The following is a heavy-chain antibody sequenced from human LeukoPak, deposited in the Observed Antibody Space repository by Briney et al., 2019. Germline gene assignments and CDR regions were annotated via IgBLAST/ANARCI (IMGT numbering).Heavy chain of an antibody. Sequence: PGRSLRLSCAASGFTFSSYAMHWVRQAPGKGLEWVAVISYDGSNKYYADSVKGRFTISRDNSKNTLYLQMNSLRAEDTAVYYCARDFNNGGENWFDPWGQGTLVTVSP. V-gene: IGHV3-30-3*01. CDR3: ARDFNNGGENWFDP. CDR1: GFTFSSYA. CDR2: ISYDGSNK. D-gene: IGHD2-8*01. J-gene: IGHJ5*02.